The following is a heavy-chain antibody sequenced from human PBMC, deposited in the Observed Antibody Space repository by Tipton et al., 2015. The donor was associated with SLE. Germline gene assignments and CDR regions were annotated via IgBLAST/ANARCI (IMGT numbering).Heavy chain of an antibody. Sequence: GSLRLSCAASGFTFSNAWMSWVRQAPGKGLEWVGRIKSKTDGGTTDYAAPVKGRFTISRDDSKNTLYLQMNSLKTEDTAVYYCTTDSTYSGSRVDYWGQGTLVTVSS. CDR2: IKSKTDGGTT. CDR3: TTDSTYSGSRVDY. D-gene: IGHD1-26*01. J-gene: IGHJ4*02. V-gene: IGHV3-15*01. CDR1: GFTFSNAW.